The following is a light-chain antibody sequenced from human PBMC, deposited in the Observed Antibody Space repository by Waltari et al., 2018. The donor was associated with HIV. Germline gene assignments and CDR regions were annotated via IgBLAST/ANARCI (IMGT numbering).Light chain of an antibody. CDR2: LAS. J-gene: IGKJ2*01. Sequence: DIVMTQSPLSLPVTPGAPASISCWSSESLLHSDGFNYLDWYLQKPGQSPQLLVYLASNRASGVPERFSGSGSGTDFTLRISRVEAEDVGVYYCMQTLQTPLYTFGQGTKLEIK. V-gene: IGKV2-28*01. CDR3: MQTLQTPLYT. CDR1: ESLLHSDGFNY.